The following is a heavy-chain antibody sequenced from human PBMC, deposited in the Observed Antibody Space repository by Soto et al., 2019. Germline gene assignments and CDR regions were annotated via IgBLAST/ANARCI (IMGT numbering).Heavy chain of an antibody. CDR1: GFTFSNAW. J-gene: IGHJ4*02. CDR2: IKSETDGGTT. Sequence: EVQLVESGGGLVKPGGSLRLSCAASGFTFSNAWMNWVRQAPGKGLEWVGRIKSETDGGTTGYAAPVKGRFTISRDDSENTLYLQMNSLKTEDTAFYYCTTGFWNYNWGQGTLVTVSS. D-gene: IGHD1-7*01. CDR3: TTGFWNYN. V-gene: IGHV3-15*07.